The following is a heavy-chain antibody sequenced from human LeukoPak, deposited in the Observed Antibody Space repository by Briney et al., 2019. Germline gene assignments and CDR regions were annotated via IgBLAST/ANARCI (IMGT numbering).Heavy chain of an antibody. Sequence: GGSLRLSCAASGFTFSSYSMNWVRQAPGKGLEWVSSISSSSSYIYYADSVKGRFTISRDNSKNTLYLQMNSLRAEDTAVYYCAKDVELTPFEYWGQGTLVTVSS. CDR3: AKDVELTPFEY. CDR1: GFTFSSYS. D-gene: IGHD1-7*01. J-gene: IGHJ4*02. CDR2: ISSSSSYI. V-gene: IGHV3-21*01.